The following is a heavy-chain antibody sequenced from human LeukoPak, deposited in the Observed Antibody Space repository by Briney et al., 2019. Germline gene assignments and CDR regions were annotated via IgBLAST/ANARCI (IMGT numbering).Heavy chain of an antibody. CDR3: ARQPYYYGSGSYLVDFDY. Sequence: PSETLSLTCTVSGGSISSYYWSWIRQPPGKGLEWIGYIYYSGSTNYNPSLKSRVTISVDTSKNQFSLKLSSVTAADTAVYYCARQPYYYGSGSYLVDFDYWGQGTLVTVSS. CDR2: IYYSGST. CDR1: GGSISSYY. D-gene: IGHD3-10*01. J-gene: IGHJ4*02. V-gene: IGHV4-59*08.